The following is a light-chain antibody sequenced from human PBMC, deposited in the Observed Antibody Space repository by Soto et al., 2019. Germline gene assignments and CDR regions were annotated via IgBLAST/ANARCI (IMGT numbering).Light chain of an antibody. V-gene: IGKV1-39*01. Sequence: DIQMTQSPSSLSASVGDRVTITCRASQSFSSYLNWYQQKPGKAPKLLIYAASSLQSGVPSRFSGSGSGTDFTLTISSLQPEDFATYYFQQSYSTPPYMYTFGQGTKVDSK. CDR2: AAS. CDR1: QSFSSY. J-gene: IGKJ2*01. CDR3: QQSYSTPPYMYT.